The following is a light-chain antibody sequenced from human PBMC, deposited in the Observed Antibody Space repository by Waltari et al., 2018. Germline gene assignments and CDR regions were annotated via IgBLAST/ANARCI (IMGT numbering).Light chain of an antibody. CDR1: ALPKKH. CDR2: DDS. V-gene: IGLV3-10*01. Sequence: SYELPQPPSVSVSPGQTARITCPGDALPKKHAYWYQQKSGQAPVLVIYDDSKRTYAIPERFYASTSGTMATCPISGAKVEDEADYYCYSSDSSVTQRAFGGGTMLTVL. J-gene: IGLJ3*02. CDR3: YSSDSSVTQRA.